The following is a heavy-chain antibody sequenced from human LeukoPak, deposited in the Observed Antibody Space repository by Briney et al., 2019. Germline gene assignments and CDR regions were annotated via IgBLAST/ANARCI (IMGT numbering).Heavy chain of an antibody. V-gene: IGHV1-69*04. J-gene: IGHJ5*02. Sequence: ASVKVSCKASGDTFSSYAISLVRQAPGQGLEWMGRIIPIIGIANYAQRFQGRVTITADTSTSTAYMELSSLRSEDTAVYYCERDRGGYCSSSSCYTGDWFDPWGQGTLVSVSS. CDR2: IIPIIGIA. CDR1: GDTFSSYA. D-gene: IGHD2-2*02. CDR3: ERDRGGYCSSSSCYTGDWFDP.